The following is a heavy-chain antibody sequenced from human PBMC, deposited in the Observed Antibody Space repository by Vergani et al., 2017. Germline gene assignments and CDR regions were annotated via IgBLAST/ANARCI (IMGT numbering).Heavy chain of an antibody. CDR1: GDSISSYY. CDR2: IYYSGST. CDR3: ARVQNQLLWARGWFDP. V-gene: IGHV4-59*01. Sequence: QVQLQESGPGLVKPSETLSLTCIVSGDSISSYYWSWIRQPPGKGLEWIGYIYYSGSTNYNPSLKSRVTISIDTSKNHFSLKLSSVTAADTAVYYCARVQNQLLWARGWFDPWGQGILVTV. D-gene: IGHD2-2*01. J-gene: IGHJ5*02.